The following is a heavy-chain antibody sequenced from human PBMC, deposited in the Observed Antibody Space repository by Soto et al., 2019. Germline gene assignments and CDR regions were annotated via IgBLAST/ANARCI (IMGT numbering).Heavy chain of an antibody. CDR2: IKSKTDGGTT. Sequence: GGSLRLSCAASGFTFSNAWMNWVRQAPGKGLEWVGRIKSKTDGGTTDYAAPVKGRFTISRDDSKNTLYLQMNSLKTEDTAVYYCTTVSPYSSSWYDYYYYNGMDVWGQGPTVTVSS. V-gene: IGHV3-15*07. J-gene: IGHJ6*02. CDR3: TTVSPYSSSWYDYYYYNGMDV. D-gene: IGHD6-13*01. CDR1: GFTFSNAW.